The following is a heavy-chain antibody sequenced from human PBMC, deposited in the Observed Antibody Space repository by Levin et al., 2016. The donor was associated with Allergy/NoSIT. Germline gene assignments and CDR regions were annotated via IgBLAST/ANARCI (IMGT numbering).Heavy chain of an antibody. J-gene: IGHJ5*02. Sequence: WIRQPPGKGLEWIGFVFYTGSTNYNPSLKSRVAISVDTSKTRFSLVLNSVTAADTAIYYCARGGRGGTTLTAWGQGTLVTVSS. V-gene: IGHV4-59*01. D-gene: IGHD1-7*01. CDR2: VFYTGST. CDR3: ARGGRGGTTLTA.